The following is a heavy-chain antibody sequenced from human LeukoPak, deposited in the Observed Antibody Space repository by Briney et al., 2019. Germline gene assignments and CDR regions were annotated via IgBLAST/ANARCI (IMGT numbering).Heavy chain of an antibody. CDR3: ARGGSNYGDFYY. D-gene: IGHD4-11*01. CDR1: GFTFSRYA. J-gene: IGHJ4*02. Sequence: PGGSLRLSCAASGFTFSRYAMHWVRQAPGKGLEWVAFIGYDGSNQYYADSMKGRFTISRDNAKNTLYLQMNSLRAEDTAMYYCARGGSNYGDFYYWGQGTLVTVSS. V-gene: IGHV3-30*02. CDR2: IGYDGSNQ.